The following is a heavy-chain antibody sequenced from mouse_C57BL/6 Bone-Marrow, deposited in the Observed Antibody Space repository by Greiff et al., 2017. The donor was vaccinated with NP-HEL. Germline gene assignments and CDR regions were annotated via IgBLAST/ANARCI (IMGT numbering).Heavy chain of an antibody. CDR1: GYTFTSYG. CDR3: ARGGYYYGSRWLFDY. J-gene: IGHJ2*01. CDR2: IYPRSGNT. V-gene: IGHV1-81*01. Sequence: QVQLQQSGAELARPGASVKLSCKASGYTFTSYGISWVKQRTGQGLEWIGEIYPRSGNTYYNEKFKGKATLTADKSSSTAYMELRSLTSEDSAVYFRARGGYYYGSRWLFDYWGQGTTLTVSS. D-gene: IGHD1-1*01.